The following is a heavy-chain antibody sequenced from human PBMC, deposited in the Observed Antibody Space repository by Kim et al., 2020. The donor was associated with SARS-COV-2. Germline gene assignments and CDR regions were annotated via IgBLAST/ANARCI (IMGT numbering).Heavy chain of an antibody. CDR1: GFTFSIYG. J-gene: IGHJ4*02. CDR3: ATEYNSRSAFNS. D-gene: IGHD6-13*01. V-gene: IGHV3-30*02. Sequence: GGSLRLSCATSGFTFSIYGMHWVRQAPGKGMDWLALIWKDGTNKYYADSVKGRFTISRDNSKNTLYLQMDSLRDEDTAVYYCATEYNSRSAFNSWGQGTLGTVFS. CDR2: IWKDGTNK.